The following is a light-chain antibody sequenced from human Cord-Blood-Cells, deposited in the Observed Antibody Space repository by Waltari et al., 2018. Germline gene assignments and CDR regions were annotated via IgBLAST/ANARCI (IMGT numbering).Light chain of an antibody. CDR2: DVS. CDR1: SSDVGGYNY. CDR3: SSYTSSSTYV. Sequence: QSALTQPASVSGSPGQSITISCTGTSSDVGGYNYVSGYQQHPGKAPKLSIYDVSNRPSGVSNRCSGSKSGNTASLTISGLQAEDEADYYCSSYTSSSTYVFGTGTKVTVL. J-gene: IGLJ1*01. V-gene: IGLV2-14*01.